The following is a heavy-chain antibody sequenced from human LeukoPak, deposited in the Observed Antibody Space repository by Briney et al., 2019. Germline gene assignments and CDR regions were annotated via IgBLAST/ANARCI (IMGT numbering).Heavy chain of an antibody. CDR1: GYSISSGYY. CDR2: IYHSGNT. CDR3: ARSLYHGSGSQAFDY. J-gene: IGHJ4*02. D-gene: IGHD3-10*01. V-gene: IGHV4-38-2*02. Sequence: PSETLSLTCTVSGYSISSGYYWDWIRQPPGKGLEWIGSIYHSGNTYYNPSLKSRVTISADTSKNQLSLRLSSVTAADTAVYYCARSLYHGSGSQAFDYWGQGTLVTVSS.